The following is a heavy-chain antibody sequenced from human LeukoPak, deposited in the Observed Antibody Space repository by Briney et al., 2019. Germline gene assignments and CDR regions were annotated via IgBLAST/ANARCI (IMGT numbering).Heavy chain of an antibody. Sequence: GASVKVSCKASGYTFTNHYMHWVRQAPGQGLEWMGIINPSGGGASYAQKFQGRVTMTRDVSTNTFYMELSSLRFEDTAVYYCARDVSHSGSRDAWWFDPWGQGALVTVSS. V-gene: IGHV1-46*01. CDR1: GYTFTNHY. J-gene: IGHJ5*02. CDR3: ARDVSHSGSRDAWWFDP. CDR2: INPSGGGA. D-gene: IGHD6-13*01.